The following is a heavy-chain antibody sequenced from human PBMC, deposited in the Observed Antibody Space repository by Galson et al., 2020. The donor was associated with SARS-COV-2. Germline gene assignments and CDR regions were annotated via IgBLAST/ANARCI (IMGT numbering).Heavy chain of an antibody. CDR1: GYTFTSYY. D-gene: IGHD3-22*01. Sequence: ASVKVSCKASGYTFTSYYMHWVRQAPGQGLEWMGIINPRGGSTSYAQKFQGRVTMTRDTSTSTVYMELSSLRSEDTAVYYCARDTYYDSSGYYPPPFDYWGQGTLVTVSS. J-gene: IGHJ4*02. CDR2: INPRGGST. CDR3: ARDTYYDSSGYYPPPFDY. V-gene: IGHV1-46*01.